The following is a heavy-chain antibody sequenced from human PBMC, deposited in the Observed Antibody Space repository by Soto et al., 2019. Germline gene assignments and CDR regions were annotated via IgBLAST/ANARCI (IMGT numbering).Heavy chain of an antibody. CDR3: VKEGYMRSDWYGQFDY. D-gene: IGHD6-19*01. CDR2: ISSYGADT. CDR1: GFTFNSYA. Sequence: PGGSERLSCSASGFTFNSYAMHWVRQAPGKGLEFVSAISSYGADTYYADSVKGRFAISRDNSKNTLYLQMSSLRAEDTALYYCVKEGYMRSDWYGQFDYWGQGALVTVS. V-gene: IGHV3-64D*06. J-gene: IGHJ4*02.